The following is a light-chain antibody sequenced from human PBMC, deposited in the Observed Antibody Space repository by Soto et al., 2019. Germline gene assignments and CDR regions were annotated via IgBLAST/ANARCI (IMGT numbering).Light chain of an antibody. CDR1: SSDIGSSNY. V-gene: IGLV2-14*03. Sequence: QSALTQPASLSGSPGQSITISCTGTSSDIGSSNYVSWYQQHPGKAPKLMIFDVSYRPSGISDRFSGSKSGNTVSLTISGLQPEDEADYYCSSYRASSTLFGGGTKVTVL. CDR2: DVS. J-gene: IGLJ3*02. CDR3: SSYRASSTL.